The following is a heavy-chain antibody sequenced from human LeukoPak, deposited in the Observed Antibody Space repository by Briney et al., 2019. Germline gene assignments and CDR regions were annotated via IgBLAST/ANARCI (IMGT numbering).Heavy chain of an antibody. CDR3: ARLRSGSYYYYYYYGMDV. CDR2: IYYSGST. Sequence: PSETLPLTCTVSGGSISSSSYYWGWIRQPPGKGLEWIGSIYYSGSTYYNPSLKSRVTTSVDTSKNQFSLKLSSVTAADTAVYYCARLRSGSYYYYYYYGMDVWGQGTTVTVSS. J-gene: IGHJ6*02. CDR1: GGSISSSSYY. D-gene: IGHD1-26*01. V-gene: IGHV4-39*01.